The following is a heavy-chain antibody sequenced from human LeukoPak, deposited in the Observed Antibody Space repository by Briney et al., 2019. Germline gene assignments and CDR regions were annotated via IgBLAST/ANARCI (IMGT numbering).Heavy chain of an antibody. J-gene: IGHJ4*02. Sequence: GGSLRLSCAASGFTFSSYWMHWVRQAPGKGLVWVSRINSDGSSTSYADSVKGRFTISRDNAKNTLYLQMNSLRAEDTAVYYCASANGYSSGWYWGQGTLVTVSS. V-gene: IGHV3-74*01. D-gene: IGHD6-19*01. CDR2: INSDGSST. CDR1: GFTFSSYW. CDR3: ASANGYSSGWY.